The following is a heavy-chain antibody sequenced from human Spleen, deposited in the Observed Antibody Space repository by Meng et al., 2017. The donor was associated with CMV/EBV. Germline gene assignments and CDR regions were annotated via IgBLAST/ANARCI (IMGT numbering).Heavy chain of an antibody. D-gene: IGHD4/OR15-4a*01. CDR3: AKDFNYGGISGLDS. Sequence: GESLKISCTASGFRFSGYTMAWVRQAPGGGLEWDSTLTSGGGAFSADSVRGRFTISRDNSQNTLYLQMDSLRAEYTALFYCAKDFNYGGISGLDSWGQGTPVTVSS. CDR1: GFRFSGYT. J-gene: IGHJ4*02. CDR2: LTSGGGA. V-gene: IGHV3-23*01.